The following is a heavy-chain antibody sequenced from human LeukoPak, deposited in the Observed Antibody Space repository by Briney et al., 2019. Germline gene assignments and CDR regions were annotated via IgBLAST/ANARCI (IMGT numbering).Heavy chain of an antibody. CDR3: AREGGSGWPFDY. CDR2: ILPVFDRG. J-gene: IGHJ4*02. CDR1: GGTFSSYA. V-gene: IGHV1-69*01. Sequence: SVKVSCKASGGTFSSYAISWVRQAPGQGLEWMGGILPVFDRGNYAQKFHGRVTITADQSTDTAYMELSSLTSEDTAVYYCAREGGSGWPFDYWGQGTLVTVSS. D-gene: IGHD6-19*01.